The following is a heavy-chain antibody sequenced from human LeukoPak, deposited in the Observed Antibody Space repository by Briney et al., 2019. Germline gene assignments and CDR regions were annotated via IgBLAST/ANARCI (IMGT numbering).Heavy chain of an antibody. J-gene: IGHJ6*02. CDR2: INHNGNVN. Sequence: GGSLRLYCAASGFTFSSYWMNWARQAPGKGLEWVASINHNGNVNYYVDSVKGRFTISRDNAKNSLYLQMSNLRAEDTAVYFCARGGGLDVWGQGATFTVSS. V-gene: IGHV3-7*03. CDR1: GFTFSSYW. D-gene: IGHD3-16*01. CDR3: ARGGGLDV.